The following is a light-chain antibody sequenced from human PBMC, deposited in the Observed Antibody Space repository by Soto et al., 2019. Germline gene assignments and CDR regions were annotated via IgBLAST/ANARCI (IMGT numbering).Light chain of an antibody. V-gene: IGLV2-8*01. CDR3: NSYAGRVV. CDR1: SSDIGGSNS. CDR2: EVT. Sequence: QSALTQPPSASGSPGQSVTISCTGTSSDIGGSNSVSWYQQHPGKAPKLMIYEVTKRPSGVPDRFSGSKSGNTASLTVSGLQAEDEADYYCNSYAGRVVFGTGTKVTVL. J-gene: IGLJ1*01.